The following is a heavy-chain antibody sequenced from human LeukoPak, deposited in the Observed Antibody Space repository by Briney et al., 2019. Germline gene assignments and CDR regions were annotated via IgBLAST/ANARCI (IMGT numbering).Heavy chain of an antibody. V-gene: IGHV4-39*01. Sequence: SETLSLTCTVSGGSISSSSYYWGWIRQPPGKGLEWIASIYYSGSTYYNPSLKSRVTISVDTSKNQFSLKLSSVTAADTAVYYCARHPTDAYCFFDPWGQGTLVTVSS. J-gene: IGHJ5*02. CDR2: IYYSGST. CDR3: ARHPTDAYCFFDP. D-gene: IGHD2-15*01. CDR1: GGSISSSSYY.